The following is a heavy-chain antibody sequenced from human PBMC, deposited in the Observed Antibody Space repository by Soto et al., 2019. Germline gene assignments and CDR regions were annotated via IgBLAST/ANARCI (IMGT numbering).Heavy chain of an antibody. V-gene: IGHV3-30*18. Sequence: GGSLRLSCATSGFPFGSFAMSWVRQAPGKGLEWVAVISYDGSNKYYADSVKGRFTISRDNSKSTLYLQMNSLRAEDTAVYYCAKGVVVIDYWGQGTLVTVSS. J-gene: IGHJ4*02. CDR3: AKGVVVIDY. D-gene: IGHD3-22*01. CDR1: GFPFGSFA. CDR2: ISYDGSNK.